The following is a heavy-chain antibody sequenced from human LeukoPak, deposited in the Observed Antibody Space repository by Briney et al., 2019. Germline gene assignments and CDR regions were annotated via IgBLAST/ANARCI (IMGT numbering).Heavy chain of an antibody. CDR2: ISAYNGNT. J-gene: IGHJ5*02. Sequence: ASVKVSCKASGYTFTGYYMHWVRQAPGQGLEWMGWISAYNGNTNYAQKVQGRVTMTTDTSTSTAYMELRSLTSDDTAVYYCARGGTQTVTGNWLDPWGQGTLVTVSS. D-gene: IGHD4-11*01. V-gene: IGHV1-18*04. CDR1: GYTFTGYY. CDR3: ARGGTQTVTGNWLDP.